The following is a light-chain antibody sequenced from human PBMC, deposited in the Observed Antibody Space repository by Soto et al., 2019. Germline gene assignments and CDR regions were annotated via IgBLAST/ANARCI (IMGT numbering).Light chain of an antibody. CDR1: QDLLHSNGYNY. Sequence: DIVMTQSPLSLTVTPGEPASISCRSSQDLLHSNGYNYLDWYLQKPGQSPQLLIYLGSNRASGVPDRFSGSGSGTDFTLIISREVAEDVGIYYCMQALQTRYTFGQGTKLEIK. J-gene: IGKJ2*01. CDR2: LGS. V-gene: IGKV2-28*01. CDR3: MQALQTRYT.